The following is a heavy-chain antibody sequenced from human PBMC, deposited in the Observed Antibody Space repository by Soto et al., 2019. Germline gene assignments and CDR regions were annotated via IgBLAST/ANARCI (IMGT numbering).Heavy chain of an antibody. D-gene: IGHD5-12*01. Sequence: GGSLRLSCAASGFTYSSHGMSWVRQAPGKGLEWIAGLSRGGGSTYYADSVKGRFTISRDNSKNTLDLIMNSLRVEDTALYYWASDGKYRTHGFDIWGQGKMVTVSS. CDR2: LSRGGGST. J-gene: IGHJ3*02. V-gene: IGHV3-23*01. CDR1: GFTYSSHG. CDR3: ASDGKYRTHGFDI.